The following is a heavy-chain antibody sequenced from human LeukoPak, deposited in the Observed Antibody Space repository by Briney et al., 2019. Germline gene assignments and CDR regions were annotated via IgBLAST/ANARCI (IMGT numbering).Heavy chain of an antibody. D-gene: IGHD5-18*01. Sequence: GGSLRLSCAASGFTFSSYSMNWVRQAPGKGLEWVSSISSSSSYIYYADSEKGRFTISRDNAKNSLYLQMNSLRAEGTAVYYCARDRADVDTAMPEDWYFDLWGRGTLVTVSS. CDR1: GFTFSSYS. CDR3: ARDRADVDTAMPEDWYFDL. J-gene: IGHJ2*01. V-gene: IGHV3-21*01. CDR2: ISSSSSYI.